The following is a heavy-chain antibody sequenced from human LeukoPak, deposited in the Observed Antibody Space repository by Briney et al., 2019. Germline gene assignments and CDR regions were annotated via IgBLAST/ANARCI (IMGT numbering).Heavy chain of an antibody. CDR2: ISGSSSFI. CDR1: GFGFSSYS. J-gene: IGHJ1*01. CDR3: ARGGSTSSSSRFHH. V-gene: IGHV3-21*01. Sequence: GGSLRLSCAASGFGFSSYSMNWVRQAPGKGLEWVSSISGSSSFIYYADSVKGRFTISRDNAKNSLYLQMNSLRGEDTAVYYCARGGSTSSSSRFHHWGQGTLVTVSS. D-gene: IGHD6-6*01.